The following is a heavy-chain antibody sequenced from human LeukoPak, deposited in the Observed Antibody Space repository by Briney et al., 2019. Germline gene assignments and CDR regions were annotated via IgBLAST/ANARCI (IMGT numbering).Heavy chain of an antibody. CDR3: ARGGGLDV. CDR1: GFTFSNHW. CDR2: INRGGSRT. V-gene: IGHV3-74*01. D-gene: IGHD3-16*01. J-gene: IGHJ6*02. Sequence: AGGSLRLSCAASGFTFSNHWMHWVRQAPGKGLMWVSRINRGGSRTDYADSVKGRFTISRDNAKNSLYLQMSNLRAEDTAVYFCARGGGLDVWGQGATVTVSS.